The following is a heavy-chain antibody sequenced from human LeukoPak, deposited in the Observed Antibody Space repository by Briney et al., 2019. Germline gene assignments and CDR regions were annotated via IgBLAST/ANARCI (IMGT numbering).Heavy chain of an antibody. CDR1: GFTSSSYA. J-gene: IGHJ4*02. CDR2: ISGSGGST. V-gene: IGHV3-23*01. Sequence: PGGSLRLSCAVSGFTSSSYAMSWVRQAPGKGLECVSVISGSGGSTHYADSVKGRFTISRDNSKNTLYLQMDSLRAEGTAVYYCAKGRYGSGSYYNIPLGYWGQGTLVTVSS. CDR3: AKGRYGSGSYYNIPLGY. D-gene: IGHD3-10*01.